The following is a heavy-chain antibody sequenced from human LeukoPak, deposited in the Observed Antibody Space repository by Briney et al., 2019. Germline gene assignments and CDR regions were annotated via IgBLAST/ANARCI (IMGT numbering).Heavy chain of an antibody. CDR1: GGSISPYY. Sequence: SETLSLTCTVSGGSISPYYWSWIRQPPGKGLEWIGYIQYSGSTSCNPSLKSRVTISVDTSKNQFSLKLSSVTAADSAVYSCARYGGTYFGTWGQGTMVTVSS. J-gene: IGHJ3*01. CDR3: ARYGGTYFGT. D-gene: IGHD3-10*01. CDR2: IQYSGST. V-gene: IGHV4-59*08.